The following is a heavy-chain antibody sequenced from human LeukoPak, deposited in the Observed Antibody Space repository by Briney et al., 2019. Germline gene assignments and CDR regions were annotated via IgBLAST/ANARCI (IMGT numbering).Heavy chain of an antibody. CDR1: GASISSYY. CDR2: IFPSGST. D-gene: IGHD1-26*01. V-gene: IGHV4-4*07. Sequence: SETLSLTCTVSGASISSYYWSWIRQPAGEGLEWIGRIFPSGSTSYNPSLKSRVTISTNTSKKQFSLKLSSVTAADTAVYYCARGPGGGSYSDAFDIWGQGTMVTVPS. J-gene: IGHJ3*02. CDR3: ARGPGGGSYSDAFDI.